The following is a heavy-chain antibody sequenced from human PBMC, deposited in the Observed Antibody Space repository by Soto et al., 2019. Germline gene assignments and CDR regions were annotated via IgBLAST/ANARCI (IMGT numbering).Heavy chain of an antibody. V-gene: IGHV3-74*01. J-gene: IGHJ3*02. Sequence: WGTLRLSCAASGFTFSSYWIHWVRQAPGQGLVWVSRINSDGSSTSYADSVKGRFTISRDNAKNTLSLQMNSLRAEDTAVYYCASIVVVAATRYHDAFDIWGQGTMVTVSS. CDR3: ASIVVVAATRYHDAFDI. CDR1: GFTFSSYW. D-gene: IGHD2-15*01. CDR2: INSDGSST.